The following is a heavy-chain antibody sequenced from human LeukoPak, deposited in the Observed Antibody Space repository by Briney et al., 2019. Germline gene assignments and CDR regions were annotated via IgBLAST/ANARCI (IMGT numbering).Heavy chain of an antibody. CDR1: GGSICSYY. CDR2: IYTSGST. D-gene: IGHD2-2*01. CDR3: ARACAYQPPEWFDP. V-gene: IGHV4-4*07. Sequence: SETLSLTCTVSGGSICSYYWSWIRQPAGKGLEWIGRIYTSGSTNYNPSLKSRVTMSVDTSKNQFSLKLSSVTAADTAVYYCARACAYQPPEWFDPWGQGTLVTISS. J-gene: IGHJ5*02.